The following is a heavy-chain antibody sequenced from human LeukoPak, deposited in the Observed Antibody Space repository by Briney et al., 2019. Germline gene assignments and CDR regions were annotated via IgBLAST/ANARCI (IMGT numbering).Heavy chain of an antibody. D-gene: IGHD3-10*01. V-gene: IGHV4-39*07. CDR1: GGSISSSSYY. J-gene: IGHJ4*02. CDR2: VDYSGST. CDR3: ASSVRGTAWLTR. Sequence: PSETLSLTCTVSGGSISSSSYYWGWIRQPPGKGREWMGSVDYSGSTYYKPSLKTGVTISVDTSKNQFSLKLTSVTAAADTAVYYCASSVRGTAWLTRWGQGTLVTVSS.